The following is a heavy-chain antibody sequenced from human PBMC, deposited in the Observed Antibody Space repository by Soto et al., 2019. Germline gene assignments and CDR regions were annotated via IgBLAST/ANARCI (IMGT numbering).Heavy chain of an antibody. CDR1: GFTVSSNY. Sequence: EVQLVESGGGLIQPGGSLRLSCAASGFTVSSNYMSWDRQAPGKGLEWVSVIYSGGSTYYADSVKGRFTIYRDNSKNTLYLQMNSLRAEDTAVYYCARDRAAGYSSGWYTWDYWGQGTLVTVSS. CDR2: IYSGGST. CDR3: ARDRAAGYSSGWYTWDY. D-gene: IGHD6-19*01. J-gene: IGHJ4*02. V-gene: IGHV3-53*01.